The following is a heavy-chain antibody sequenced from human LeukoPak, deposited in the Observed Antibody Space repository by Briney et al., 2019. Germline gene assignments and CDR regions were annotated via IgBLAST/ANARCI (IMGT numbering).Heavy chain of an antibody. J-gene: IGHJ5*02. Sequence: PSETLSLTCTVSGGSMSSFYWSWIRQPLGKVLGWIGYMYYRGRTNYNPSLKSRVTISVDASKNQISLNLASVTAADTAVYYCARGFSEEGWFDPWGPGTLVTVSS. CDR1: GGSMSSFY. V-gene: IGHV4-59*01. CDR2: MYYRGRT. CDR3: ARGFSEEGWFDP.